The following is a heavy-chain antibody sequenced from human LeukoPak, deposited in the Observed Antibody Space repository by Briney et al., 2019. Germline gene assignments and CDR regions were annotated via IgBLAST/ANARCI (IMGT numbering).Heavy chain of an antibody. CDR2: IKQDGSEK. V-gene: IGHV3-7*01. D-gene: IGHD3-9*01. J-gene: IGHJ4*02. CDR1: GFTFSSYW. CDR3: ARDQPTYDILTGYSDY. Sequence: GGSLRLSCAASGFTFSSYWMSWVRQAPGKGLEWVANIKQDGSEKYYVDSVKGRFTISRDNAKNSLYLQMNSLRAEDTAVYYCARDQPTYDILTGYSDYWGQGTLVTVSS.